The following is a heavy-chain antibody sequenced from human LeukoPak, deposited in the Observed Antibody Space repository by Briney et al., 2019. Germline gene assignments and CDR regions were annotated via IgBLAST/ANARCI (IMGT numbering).Heavy chain of an antibody. D-gene: IGHD4-17*01. CDR1: GYTFTAYY. Sequence: ASVKVSCKASGYTFTAYYIHWVRQAPGQGLEWMGWINPSSGGTDYAQRFQGRVTMTRDTSISTAYMELSRLRSDDTAVYYCAGDYRIQTYGRDWFDPWGQGTLVTVSS. CDR2: INPSSGGT. CDR3: AGDYRIQTYGRDWFDP. J-gene: IGHJ5*02. V-gene: IGHV1-2*02.